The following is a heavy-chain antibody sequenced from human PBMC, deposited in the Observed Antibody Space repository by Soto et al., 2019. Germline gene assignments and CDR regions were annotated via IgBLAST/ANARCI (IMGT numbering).Heavy chain of an antibody. CDR1: GGSISSYY. D-gene: IGHD3-3*01. Sequence: PSETLSLTCTVSGGSISSYYWSWIRQPPGKGLEWIGYISYSGNTNYNPSLKSRVTISVDTSKNQFSLRLSSVTAADTAVYYCATRSADYDFWSGYYSYYYYMDVWGKGTTVTVSS. CDR2: ISYSGNT. J-gene: IGHJ6*03. CDR3: ATRSADYDFWSGYYSYYYYMDV. V-gene: IGHV4-59*08.